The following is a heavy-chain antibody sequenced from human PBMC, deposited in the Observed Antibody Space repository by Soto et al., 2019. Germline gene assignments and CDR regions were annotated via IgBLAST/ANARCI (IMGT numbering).Heavy chain of an antibody. D-gene: IGHD3-16*02. Sequence: GGSLRLSCAASGFTFSSYGMHWVRQAPGKGLEWVAVISYDGSNKYYADSVKGRFTISRDNSKNTLYLQMNSLRAEDTAVYYCAKEHYDYIWGSYRSPINYYMDVWGKGTTVTVSS. CDR1: GFTFSSYG. J-gene: IGHJ6*03. V-gene: IGHV3-30*18. CDR3: AKEHYDYIWGSYRSPINYYMDV. CDR2: ISYDGSNK.